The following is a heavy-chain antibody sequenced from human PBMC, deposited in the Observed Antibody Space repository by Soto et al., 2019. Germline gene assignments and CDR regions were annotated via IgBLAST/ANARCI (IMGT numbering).Heavy chain of an antibody. Sequence: QVQLVQSGAEVRKPGASVKVSCKTSGYTFTAFNIHWVRQAPGQSPEWLGRINPLSGGIHYSQKFLYRVTLTSARSISLTYMSAHKRTSRETAVYYFATAVSTDWSYGVYSYYYYYEKAVWDKG. V-gene: IGHV1-2*06. J-gene: IGHJ6*03. CDR3: ATAVSTDWSYGVYSYYYYYEKAV. D-gene: IGHD3-9*01. CDR2: INPLSGGI. CDR1: GYTFTAFN.